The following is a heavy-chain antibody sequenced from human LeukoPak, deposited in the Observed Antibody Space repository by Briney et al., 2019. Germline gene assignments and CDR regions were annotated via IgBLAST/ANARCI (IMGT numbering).Heavy chain of an antibody. V-gene: IGHV3-23*01. Sequence: GGSLRLSCAASGCTFNTNSHAMSWVRQAPGKGLEWVSSVSESGDSTYYADSLKGRFTISRDISKNTLYLQMNSLRAEDTAVYYCAKDELEGRQPLDYWGQGTLVTVSS. D-gene: IGHD3-3*01. J-gene: IGHJ4*02. CDR3: AKDELEGRQPLDY. CDR1: GCTFNTNSHA. CDR2: VSESGDST.